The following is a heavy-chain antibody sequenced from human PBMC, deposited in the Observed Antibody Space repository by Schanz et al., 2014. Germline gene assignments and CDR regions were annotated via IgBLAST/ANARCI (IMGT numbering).Heavy chain of an antibody. CDR3: ATWRGDDSGGHGQFDY. J-gene: IGHJ4*02. D-gene: IGHD3-22*01. CDR1: GGSMSSFY. V-gene: IGHV4-4*07. Sequence: QVQLQESGPGLVKPSETLSLTCTVSGGSMSSFYWNWIRQPAGKGLEWIGRISTSGSTNYNPSLRSRVSMSIGTPKTHCSLRLSSLTAADTAVYYCATWRGDDSGGHGQFDYWGQGALVTVSS. CDR2: ISTSGST.